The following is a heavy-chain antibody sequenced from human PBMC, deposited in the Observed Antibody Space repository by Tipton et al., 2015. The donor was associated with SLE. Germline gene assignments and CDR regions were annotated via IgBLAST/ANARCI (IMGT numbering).Heavy chain of an antibody. CDR1: GGSISSYY. CDR2: INHSGST. Sequence: PGLVKPSETLSLTCAVYGGSISSYYWSWIRQPPGKGLEWIGEINHSGSTNYNPSLKSRVTISVDTSKNQFSLKLSPVTAADTAVYYCARDPTPRAGAEYFQHWGQGTLVTVSS. CDR3: ARDPTPRAGAEYFQH. V-gene: IGHV4-34*09. J-gene: IGHJ1*01.